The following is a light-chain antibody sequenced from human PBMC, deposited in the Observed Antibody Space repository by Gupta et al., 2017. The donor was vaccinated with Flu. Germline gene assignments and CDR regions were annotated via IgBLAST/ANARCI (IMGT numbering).Light chain of an antibody. CDR1: SGSIASNY. CDR3: HSYDGTNWM. J-gene: IGLJ3*02. Sequence: KTVTISCARSSGSIASNYVQWYQQRPGSSPRIVIHETDQRPAGVPDRFSGSIDSSNSASLTISGLKTDDEADYYCHSYDGTNWMFGAGTKLTVL. CDR2: ETD. V-gene: IGLV6-57*01.